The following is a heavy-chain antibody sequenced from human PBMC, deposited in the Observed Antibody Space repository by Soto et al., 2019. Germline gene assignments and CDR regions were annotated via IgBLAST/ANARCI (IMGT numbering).Heavy chain of an antibody. CDR1: GYSIGSGSY. V-gene: IGHV4-38-2*02. Sequence: SETLSLTCTVSGYSIGSGSYWAWIRQPPGKGPEWIASIYHGGTTFYNPSLKSRITISVDTSNNQFSLKLTSVTAADTAVYYCARVHVMVVAGSTFDYWGHGTLVTVSS. D-gene: IGHD6-19*01. CDR2: IYHGGTT. J-gene: IGHJ4*01. CDR3: ARVHVMVVAGSTFDY.